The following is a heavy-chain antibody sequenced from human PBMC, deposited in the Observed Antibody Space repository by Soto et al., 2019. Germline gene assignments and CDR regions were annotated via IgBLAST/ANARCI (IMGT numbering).Heavy chain of an antibody. J-gene: IGHJ6*02. D-gene: IGHD7-27*01. V-gene: IGHV3-72*01. CDR3: ARVNWGDMDV. Sequence: PGGSLRLSCAASGFTFSDHYMDWVRQAPGKGLEWVGRTRNKANSYTTEYAASVKGRFTISRDDSKNSLYLQMNSLKTEDTAVYYCARVNWGDMDVWGQGTTVTVSS. CDR1: GFTFSDHY. CDR2: TRNKANSYTT.